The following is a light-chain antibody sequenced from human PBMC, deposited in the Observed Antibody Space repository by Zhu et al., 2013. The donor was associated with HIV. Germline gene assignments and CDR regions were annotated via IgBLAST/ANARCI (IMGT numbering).Light chain of an antibody. CDR1: QTISHNINRNF. J-gene: IGKJ2*01. CDR3: QQYYTTPHT. V-gene: IGKV4-1*01. CDR2: WAS. Sequence: DIVMTQSPDSLAVSLGERATINCKSSQTISHNINRNFLAWYQQKTGQPPNLLIFWASDRESGVPDRFSGSGSGTNFTLTISSLQAEDVAVYYCQQYYTTPHTFGQGTKVQIK.